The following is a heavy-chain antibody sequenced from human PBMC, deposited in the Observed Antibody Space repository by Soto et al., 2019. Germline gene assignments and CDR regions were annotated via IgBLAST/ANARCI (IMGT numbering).Heavy chain of an antibody. CDR2: IDTSGST. D-gene: IGHD3-3*01. Sequence: SETLSLTCPVSGGSISNYYGNWIRQPAGKGLEWIGRIDTSGSTNYNPSLKSRVTMSVDTSKQEFSLKLSSVTAADTALYYCARGGQDFWSGPFDYWGRGALVTVPQ. J-gene: IGHJ4*02. V-gene: IGHV4-4*07. CDR1: GGSISNYY. CDR3: ARGGQDFWSGPFDY.